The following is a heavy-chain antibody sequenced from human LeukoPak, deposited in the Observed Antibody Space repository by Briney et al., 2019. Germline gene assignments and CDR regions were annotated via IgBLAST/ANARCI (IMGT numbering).Heavy chain of an antibody. Sequence: GGSLRLSCAASGFTVSSNYMSWVRQAPGKGLEWVSVIYSGGSTYYADSVKGRFTISRDSSKNTLYLQMNSLRAEDTAAYYCARGWYCSGGSCYSPAFDIWGQGTMVTVSS. J-gene: IGHJ3*02. CDR3: ARGWYCSGGSCYSPAFDI. CDR2: IYSGGST. CDR1: GFTVSSNY. D-gene: IGHD2-15*01. V-gene: IGHV3-66*02.